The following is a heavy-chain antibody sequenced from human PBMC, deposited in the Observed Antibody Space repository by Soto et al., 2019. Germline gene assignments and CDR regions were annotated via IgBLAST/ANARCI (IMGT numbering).Heavy chain of an antibody. J-gene: IGHJ4*02. Sequence: EVQRVESGGGLVQPGGSLRLSCAASGFTFSSYAMHWVRQAPGKGLEYVSAISSNGGSTYYTNSVKGRFTISRDNSKNTLYLQMGSLRAEDMAVYYCAREAYGYPFDYWGQGTLVTVS. V-gene: IGHV3-64*01. D-gene: IGHD5-18*01. CDR1: GFTFSSYA. CDR3: AREAYGYPFDY. CDR2: ISSNGGST.